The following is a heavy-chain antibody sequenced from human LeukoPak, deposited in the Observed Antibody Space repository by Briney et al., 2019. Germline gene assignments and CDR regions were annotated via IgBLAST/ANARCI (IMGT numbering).Heavy chain of an antibody. CDR2: INPSGGNT. V-gene: IGHV1-46*01. Sequence: ASVKVSCKASGYIFTSYYIHWVRQAPGQGLEWMGIINPSGGNTNYAQKFQGRVTMTRDTSTSTVYMELSSLRSDDTAVYYCARGASRSFDYWGQGTLVTVSS. CDR1: GYIFTSYY. J-gene: IGHJ4*02. CDR3: ARGASRSFDY.